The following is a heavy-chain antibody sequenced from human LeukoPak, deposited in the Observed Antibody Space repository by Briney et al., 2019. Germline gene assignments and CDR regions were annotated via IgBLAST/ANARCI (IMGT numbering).Heavy chain of an antibody. CDR1: GYTFTSYD. CDR2: MNPNSGNT. V-gene: IGHV1-8*01. CDR3: ARGGDYYGSGAFDP. J-gene: IGHJ5*02. Sequence: ASVKVSCKASGYTFTSYDISWVRQATGQGLEWMGWMNPNSGNTGYAQKFQGRVTMTRNTSISTAYMELSSLRSEDTAVYYCARGGDYYGSGAFDPWGQGTLVTVSS. D-gene: IGHD3-10*01.